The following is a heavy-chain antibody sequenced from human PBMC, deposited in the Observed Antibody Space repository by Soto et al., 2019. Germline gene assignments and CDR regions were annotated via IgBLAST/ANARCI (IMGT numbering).Heavy chain of an antibody. CDR2: IYWDGDK. Sequence: SGPTLVNPTQTLTLTYTFSGFSLSTSGVGVGWIRQPPGKALEWLALIYWDGDKRYSPFLKSRLSITKDTSENQVVLTLTNMDPVDTATYYCAHKGGRGAGMDVWGQGATVTVSS. J-gene: IGHJ6*02. D-gene: IGHD2-15*01. CDR3: AHKGGRGAGMDV. CDR1: GFSLSTSGVG. V-gene: IGHV2-5*02.